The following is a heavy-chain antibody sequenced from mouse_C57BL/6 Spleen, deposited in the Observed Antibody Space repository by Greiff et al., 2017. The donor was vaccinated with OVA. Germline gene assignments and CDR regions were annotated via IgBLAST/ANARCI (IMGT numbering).Heavy chain of an antibody. CDR3: ATYGNYGVDY. Sequence: QVQLQQPGAELVKPGASVKLSCKASGYTFTSYWMQWVKQRPGQGLEWIGEIDPSDSYTNYTQKFKGKATLTVDTSSSTAYMQLSSLTSEDSAVYYCATYGNYGVDYWGQGTTLTVSS. CDR2: IDPSDSYT. D-gene: IGHD2-10*02. CDR1: GYTFTSYW. J-gene: IGHJ2*01. V-gene: IGHV1-50*01.